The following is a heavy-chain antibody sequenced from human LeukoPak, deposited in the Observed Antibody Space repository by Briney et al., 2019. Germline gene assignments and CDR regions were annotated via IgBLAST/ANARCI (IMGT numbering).Heavy chain of an antibody. CDR1: GGSLSSYY. CDR3: SWSLGDSCGYYINWFDP. D-gene: IGHD3-22*01. V-gene: IGHV4-59*01. CDR2: IYYSGST. J-gene: IGHJ5*02. Sequence: SETLSLTCTVSGGSLSSYYWSWIRQPPGKGLEWIGYIYYSGSTNYNPSLKSRVTISVDTSKNQFSLKLSSVNAADTAVYYCSWSLGDSCGYYINWFDPWGQGTLVTVSS.